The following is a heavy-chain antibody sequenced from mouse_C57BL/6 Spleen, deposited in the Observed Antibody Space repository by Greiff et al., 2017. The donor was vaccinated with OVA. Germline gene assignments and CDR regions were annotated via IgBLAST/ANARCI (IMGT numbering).Heavy chain of an antibody. CDR1: GYTFTSYW. CDR2: IDPSDSYT. D-gene: IGHD1-1*01. J-gene: IGHJ4*01. V-gene: IGHV1-69*01. CDR3: SYYGYAMDY. Sequence: QVQLQQSGAELVMPGASVKLSCKASGYTFTSYWMHWVKQRPGQGLEWIGEIDPSDSYTNYNQKFKGKSTLTVDKSSSTAYMQLSSLTSEDSAVYYCSYYGYAMDYWGQGTSVTVSS.